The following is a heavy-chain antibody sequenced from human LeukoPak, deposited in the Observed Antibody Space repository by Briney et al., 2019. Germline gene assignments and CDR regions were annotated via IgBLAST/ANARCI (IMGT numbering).Heavy chain of an antibody. J-gene: IGHJ3*02. Sequence: ASVKVSCKASGYTFTSYYMHWVRQAPGQGLERMGIINPTGGSTSYAQKFQGRVTITRDTSTSTVYMELSSMRSEDTAVYYCAREGWLQQLKDDAFDIWGQGTMVTVSS. D-gene: IGHD5-24*01. V-gene: IGHV1-46*01. CDR2: INPTGGST. CDR1: GYTFTSYY. CDR3: AREGWLQQLKDDAFDI.